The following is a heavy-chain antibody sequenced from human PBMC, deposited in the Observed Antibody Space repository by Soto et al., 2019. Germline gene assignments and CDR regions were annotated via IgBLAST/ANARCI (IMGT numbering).Heavy chain of an antibody. Sequence: EVQLVESGGGLGQPGGSLRLSCAASGFTFRNYWMYWVRQATGKGLVWVSHINGDGSITAYAYSVRGRFTTSRDDAKNTLCLQMNSLRPEDTAEYYCVRGGNYVWGSYQDWGQGPLLTVSS. CDR3: VRGGNYVWGSYQD. J-gene: IGHJ4*02. CDR1: GFTFRNYW. D-gene: IGHD3-16*02. V-gene: IGHV3-74*01. CDR2: INGDGSIT.